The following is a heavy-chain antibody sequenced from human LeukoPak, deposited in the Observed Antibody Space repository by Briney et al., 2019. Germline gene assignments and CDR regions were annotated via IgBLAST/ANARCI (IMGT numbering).Heavy chain of an antibody. V-gene: IGHV3-64D*06. CDR1: GFTFSNYD. CDR2: ISSNGGST. Sequence: GGSLRLSCSASGFTFSNYDMHLVRQAPGKGLEYVSVISSNGGSTYYADSVKGRFTISRDNSKNTLYLQMSSLRAEDTAVYYCVKTAGYSSGWYSDYWGQGTLVTVSS. J-gene: IGHJ4*02. D-gene: IGHD6-19*01. CDR3: VKTAGYSSGWYSDY.